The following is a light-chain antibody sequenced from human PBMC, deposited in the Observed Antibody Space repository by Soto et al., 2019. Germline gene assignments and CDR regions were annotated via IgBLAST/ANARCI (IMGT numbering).Light chain of an antibody. CDR3: QSYDSSLSVL. CDR1: SSNIGAGYD. CDR2: GYS. J-gene: IGLJ2*01. Sequence: QSVLTQPPSVSGAPGQRVTISCTGSSSNIGAGYDVHWYQQLPGTAPKLLIYGYSYRPSGVPDRFSGSKSGISASLVITGLQAEDEADYYCQSYDSSLSVLFGGGTQLTVL. V-gene: IGLV1-40*01.